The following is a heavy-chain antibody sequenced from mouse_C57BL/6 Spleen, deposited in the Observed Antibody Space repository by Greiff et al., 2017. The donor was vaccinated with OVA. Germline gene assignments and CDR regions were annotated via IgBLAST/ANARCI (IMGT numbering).Heavy chain of an antibody. D-gene: IGHD2-5*01. Sequence: QVQLQQSGAELVRPGSSVKLSCKASGYTFTSYWMHWVKQRPIQGLEWIGNIDPSDSETHYNQKFKDKATLTVDKSSSTAYMQLSSLTSEDSAVYYCARKDYSNYEGAMDYWGQGTSVTVSS. CDR1: GYTFTSYW. CDR3: ARKDYSNYEGAMDY. J-gene: IGHJ4*01. CDR2: IDPSDSET. V-gene: IGHV1-52*01.